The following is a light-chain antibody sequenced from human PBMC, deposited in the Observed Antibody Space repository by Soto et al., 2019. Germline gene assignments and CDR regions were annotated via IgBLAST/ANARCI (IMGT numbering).Light chain of an antibody. CDR1: QAILTY. Sequence: DIHLTQSPSSLSAAVGDRVTITCRASQAILTYLNRFQQKAGKAPEVLIYGASSLRSGVPSRFTGSGSATDFTLTISSLQPEDAGTYFCQQTFSAAVTFGGGTKV. CDR2: GAS. CDR3: QQTFSAAVT. J-gene: IGKJ4*01. V-gene: IGKV1-39*01.